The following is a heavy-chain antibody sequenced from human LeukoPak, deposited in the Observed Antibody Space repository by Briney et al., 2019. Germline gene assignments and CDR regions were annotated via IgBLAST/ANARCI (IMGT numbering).Heavy chain of an antibody. CDR2: IYNSPNT. D-gene: IGHD3-22*01. V-gene: IGHV4-59*01. J-gene: IGHJ3*02. CDR3: ARAGTTYYYDDHVFDN. Sequence: SETLSLTCTVSGGSISNYYWSWIRQPPGKGLEWIGHIYNSPNTHYSPSLQSRVTMSVDTSKNQFSLRLSSVTAADTAVYYCARAGTTYYYDDHVFDNWGQGTTITVSS. CDR1: GGSISNYY.